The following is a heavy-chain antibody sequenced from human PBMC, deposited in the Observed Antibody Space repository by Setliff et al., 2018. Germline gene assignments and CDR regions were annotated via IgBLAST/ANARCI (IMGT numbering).Heavy chain of an antibody. J-gene: IGHJ4*02. CDR1: GFTFSSYW. CDR3: AKISCSGGSCYPDY. Sequence: GGSLRLSCAASGFTFSSYWMSWVRQAPGKGLEWVAVIWYDGSNKYYADSVKGRFTISRDNSKNTLYLQMNSLRAEDTAVYYCAKISCSGGSCYPDYWGQGTLVT. CDR2: IWYDGSNK. D-gene: IGHD2-15*01. V-gene: IGHV3-33*08.